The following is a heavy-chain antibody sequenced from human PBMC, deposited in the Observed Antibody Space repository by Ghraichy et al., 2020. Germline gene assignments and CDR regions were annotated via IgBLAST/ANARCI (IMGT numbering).Heavy chain of an antibody. CDR1: GFTFSGYE. D-gene: IGHD5-18*01. Sequence: GGSLRLSCAASGFTFSGYEMNWVRQAPGKGLEWVSYISRSSSSIYYADSVKGRFTISRDNSKNTLYLQMNSLRDEDTAVYYCAKDVEIALGWMGGNSLVAWCEETTVTVAS. CDR2: ISRSSSSI. J-gene: IGHJ6*04. CDR3: AKDVEIALGWMGGNSLVA. V-gene: IGHV3-48*02.